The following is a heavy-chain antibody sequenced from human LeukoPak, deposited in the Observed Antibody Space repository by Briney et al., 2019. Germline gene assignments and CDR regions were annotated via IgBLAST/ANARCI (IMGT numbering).Heavy chain of an antibody. J-gene: IGHJ5*02. D-gene: IGHD3-22*01. Sequence: GESLKISCKGSGYSFTSYWIGWVRQMPGKGLEWMGNIYPGDSDTRYSPSFQGQVTISADKSIRTAYLQWSSLKASDTAMYYCARLGGDYYDTSPYNWFDPWGQGTLVTVSS. CDR1: GYSFTSYW. CDR2: IYPGDSDT. V-gene: IGHV5-51*01. CDR3: ARLGGDYYDTSPYNWFDP.